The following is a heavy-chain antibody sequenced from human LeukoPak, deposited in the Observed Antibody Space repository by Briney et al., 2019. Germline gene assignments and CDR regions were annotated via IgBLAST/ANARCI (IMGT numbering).Heavy chain of an antibody. D-gene: IGHD3-22*01. CDR3: AKAKYDSSGHYDY. CDR1: GFTFGSYG. J-gene: IGHJ4*02. V-gene: IGHV3-33*06. CDR2: IWYDGSNK. Sequence: GGSLRLSCAASGFTFGSYGMHWVRQAPGKGLEWVAVIWYDGSNKYYADSVKGRFTISRDNSKNTLYLQMNSLRAEDTAVYYCAKAKYDSSGHYDYWGQGTLVTVSS.